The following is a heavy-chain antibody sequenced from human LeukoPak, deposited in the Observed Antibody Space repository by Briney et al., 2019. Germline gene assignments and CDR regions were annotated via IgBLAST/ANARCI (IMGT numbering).Heavy chain of an antibody. CDR3: ARGSGWNSFDP. Sequence: SETLSLTCTVSGGSISTDLYYWTWIRQPAGKGLEWIGRIYSNGWTDYNPPLKSRVSISIDTSKNHFSLKMSLATAANTALYYCARGSGWNSFDPWGQGTLVTVSS. CDR1: GGSISTDLYY. D-gene: IGHD6-19*01. J-gene: IGHJ5*02. CDR2: IYSNGWT. V-gene: IGHV4-61*02.